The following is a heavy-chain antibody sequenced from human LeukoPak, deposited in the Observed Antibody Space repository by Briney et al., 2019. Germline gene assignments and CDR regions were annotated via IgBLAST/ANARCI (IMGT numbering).Heavy chain of an antibody. CDR2: ITNSNSYI. J-gene: IGHJ4*02. Sequence: GGSLRLSCAASGFTFSSYSMNWVRQAPGKGLEWVSSITNSNSYIYYADSVKGRFTISRDNAKNSLYLQMNSLRAEDTAVYYCARDLATVTPYYFDYWGQGTLVTVSS. CDR3: ARDLATVTPYYFDY. D-gene: IGHD4-17*01. CDR1: GFTFSSYS. V-gene: IGHV3-21*01.